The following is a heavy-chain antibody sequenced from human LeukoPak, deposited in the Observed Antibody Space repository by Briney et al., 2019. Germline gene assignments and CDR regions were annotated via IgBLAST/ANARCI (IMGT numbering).Heavy chain of an antibody. CDR2: IKQDGSEK. Sequence: GGSLRLSCAASRFTFSNYWMSWVRQAPGKGLEWVANIKQDGSEKYYVDSVKGRFTVSRDNAKNSLYLQMNSLRAEDTAVYYCARGSGNARCHYYIDVWGKGTTVTVSS. D-gene: IGHD2-2*01. CDR1: RFTFSNYW. CDR3: ARGSGNARCHYYIDV. V-gene: IGHV3-7*01. J-gene: IGHJ6*03.